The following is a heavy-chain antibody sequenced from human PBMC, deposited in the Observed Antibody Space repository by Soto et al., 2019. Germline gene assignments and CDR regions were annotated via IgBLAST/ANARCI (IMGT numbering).Heavy chain of an antibody. D-gene: IGHD1-26*01. Sequence: SLRLSCAASGFPFNNAWINWVRQVPGKGLEWVGRVKSKADGGSGDYAAPVKGRFVVSRDDSKDIVYLQMNSLKIEDTGVYYCTTDSRTTLPEIRFDYWGHGTQVTV. CDR2: VKSKADGGSG. CDR3: TTDSRTTLPEIRFDY. V-gene: IGHV3-15*07. CDR1: GFPFNNAW. J-gene: IGHJ4*01.